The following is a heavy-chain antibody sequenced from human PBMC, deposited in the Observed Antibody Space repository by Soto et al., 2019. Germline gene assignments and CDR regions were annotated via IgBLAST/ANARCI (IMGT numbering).Heavy chain of an antibody. D-gene: IGHD3-10*02. CDR1: GFTVRSNY. V-gene: IGHV3-66*01. J-gene: IGHJ4*02. CDR2: ISSSVST. CDR3: ARVVYVAGGTNFAF. Sequence: DVQLVESGGGLVQPGGSLRLSCGVSGFTVRSNYLSWVRQAPGKGLEWVSVISSSVSTYYADSVKGRFTISRDSTKNTRYLQMTSLRVEGTGVYYCARVVYVAGGTNFAFWGQGNVVTVSS.